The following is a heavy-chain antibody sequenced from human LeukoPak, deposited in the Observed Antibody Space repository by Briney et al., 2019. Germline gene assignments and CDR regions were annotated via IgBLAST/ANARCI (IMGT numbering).Heavy chain of an antibody. CDR1: GYTFTGYY. D-gene: IGHD1-1*01. V-gene: IGHV1-2*02. CDR2: INPNSGGT. CDR3: ARDRGTGTTTWFDP. J-gene: IGHJ5*02. Sequence: ASVKVSCKASGYTFTGYYMHWVRQAPGQGLEWMGWINPNSGGTNYAQKFQGRVTMTRDTSISTAYMELSRLRSDDTAVYYCARDRGTGTTTWFDPWGQGTLVTVSS.